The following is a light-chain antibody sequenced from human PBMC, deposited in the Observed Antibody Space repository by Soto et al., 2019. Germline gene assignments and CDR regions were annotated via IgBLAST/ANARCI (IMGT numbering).Light chain of an antibody. V-gene: IGKV4-1*01. Sequence: DIVMTQSPDSLAVSLGERATINCMSSQSVLYSSNNKNFLAWYQQKPGQPPKLLIYWASTRESGVPDRFSGSGSGTDFTLTISSLQAEDVAVYYCQQYYSPPPTFGQGTELEIK. J-gene: IGKJ2*01. CDR1: QSVLYSSNNKNF. CDR3: QQYYSPPPT. CDR2: WAS.